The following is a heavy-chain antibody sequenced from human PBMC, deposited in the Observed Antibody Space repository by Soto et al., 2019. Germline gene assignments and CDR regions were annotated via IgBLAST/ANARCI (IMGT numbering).Heavy chain of an antibody. CDR1: GGSIYTYY. Sequence: PSETLSLTCNVSGGSIYTYYWNWIRQTPGKGLEWIGNIDYNGVTYYNPSLKSRVTVSKDTSKNQFSLKVASVTAADTAIYYCGRVMIGTSRHTDSDYWGQGTQVTVSS. D-gene: IGHD2-2*01. V-gene: IGHV4-59*04. CDR2: IDYNGVT. J-gene: IGHJ4*02. CDR3: GRVMIGTSRHTDSDY.